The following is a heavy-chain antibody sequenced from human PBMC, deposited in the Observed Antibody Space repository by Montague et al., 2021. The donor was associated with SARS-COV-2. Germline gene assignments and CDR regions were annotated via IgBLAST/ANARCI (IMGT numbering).Heavy chain of an antibody. CDR3: AKCASGGSSYSSALDY. J-gene: IGHJ4*01. Sequence: LRLSCAASGFTFSNYGIHWVRQAPGRGLEWVAIIWFDGTNKYYGDSVRGRFTISRDKGMNTVNLEMNSLRAEDTAVYYCAKCASGGSSYSSALDYWGHGTLVTVSS. V-gene: IGHV3-33*03. D-gene: IGHD2-15*01. CDR1: GFTFSNYG. CDR2: IWFDGTNK.